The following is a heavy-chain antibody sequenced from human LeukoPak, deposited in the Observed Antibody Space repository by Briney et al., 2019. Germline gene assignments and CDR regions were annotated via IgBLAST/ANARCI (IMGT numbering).Heavy chain of an antibody. CDR2: ISSSSSYI. CDR1: GFNFSSYS. Sequence: PGGSLRLSCAASGFNFSSYSMNWVRQAPGKGLEWVSSISSSSSYIYYADSVKGRFTISRDNAKNSLYLQMNSLRAEDTAVYYCARDGLSSSGLDYWGQGTLVTVSS. V-gene: IGHV3-21*01. CDR3: ARDGLSSSGLDY. D-gene: IGHD6-19*01. J-gene: IGHJ4*02.